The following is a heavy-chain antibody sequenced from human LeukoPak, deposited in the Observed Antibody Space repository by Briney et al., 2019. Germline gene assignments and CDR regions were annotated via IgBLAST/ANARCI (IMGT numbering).Heavy chain of an antibody. J-gene: IGHJ5*02. CDR3: AWRKYFSTWFEP. D-gene: IGHD1-14*01. Sequence: GESLQISCKGSGHRFTTYWIGWVRQMPGKGLEWMGITYPGDSETQYSPSFQGQVTISVDKSINTAYLQWSSLKASDTAMYYCAWRKYFSTWFEPWGQGTLVTVSS. CDR1: GHRFTTYW. CDR2: TYPGDSET. V-gene: IGHV5-51*01.